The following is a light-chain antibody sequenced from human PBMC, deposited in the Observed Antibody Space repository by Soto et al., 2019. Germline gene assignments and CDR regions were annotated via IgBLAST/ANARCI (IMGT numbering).Light chain of an antibody. CDR3: QQGFT. CDR1: QRVSSW. Sequence: DIQMTQSPSTVSASVGDRVTITCRASQRVSSWLAWYQQTSGKAPKLLIYDASSLESGVPSRFSGSGSGTEFILTISSLQPDDVAYYYCQQGFTFGPWTKVNIK. V-gene: IGKV1-5*01. CDR2: DAS. J-gene: IGKJ3*01.